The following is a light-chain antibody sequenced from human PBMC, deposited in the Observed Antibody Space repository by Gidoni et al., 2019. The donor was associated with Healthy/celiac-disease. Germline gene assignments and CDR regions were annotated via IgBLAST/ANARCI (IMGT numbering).Light chain of an antibody. CDR1: QSISSY. Sequence: DIQMTPSPSSLSASVGDRVTITCRASQSISSYLNWYQQKPGKAPKRLIYAASSLQSGVPARFSGSGSGTDFTLTSSSLQPEDFATYYCQQSYSTPLTFGPWTKVDIK. J-gene: IGKJ3*01. V-gene: IGKV1-39*01. CDR3: QQSYSTPLT. CDR2: AAS.